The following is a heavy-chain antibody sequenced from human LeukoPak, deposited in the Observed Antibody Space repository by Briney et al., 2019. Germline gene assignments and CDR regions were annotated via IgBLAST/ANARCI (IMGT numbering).Heavy chain of an antibody. V-gene: IGHV3-48*01. CDR3: ARVGTEYYFDY. J-gene: IGHJ4*02. D-gene: IGHD3-10*01. Sequence: GGSLRLSCAASGFTFSSYSMDWVRQAPGKGLEWVSYISSSSSTIYYADSVKGRFTISRDNAKNSLYLQMNSLSAEDTAVYYCARVGTEYYFDYWGQGTLVTVSS. CDR1: GFTFSSYS. CDR2: ISSSSSTI.